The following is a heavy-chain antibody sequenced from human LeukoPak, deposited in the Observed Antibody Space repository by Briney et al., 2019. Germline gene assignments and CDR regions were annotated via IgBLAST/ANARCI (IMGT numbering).Heavy chain of an antibody. V-gene: IGHV3-23*01. CDR1: GFAFISFT. CDR2: ISGTGTNT. J-gene: IGHJ4*02. D-gene: IGHD6-19*01. CDR3: AKDHGVAVTGVFY. Sequence: PGGSLRLSCAASGFAFISFTMSWVRQTPGKGLEWVASISGTGTNTYYADSVKGRFTISRDNSRNTLYLQMNSLGAEDTAIYYCAKDHGVAVTGVFYWGQGTLVTVSS.